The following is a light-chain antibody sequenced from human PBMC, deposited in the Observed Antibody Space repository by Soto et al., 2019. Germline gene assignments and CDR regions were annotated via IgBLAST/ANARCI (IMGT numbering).Light chain of an antibody. J-gene: IGKJ2*01. V-gene: IGKV3-20*01. CDR1: QSVSSSY. Sequence: EIVLTQSPGTLSLSPGERATLSCRASQSVSSSYLAWYQQKPGQAPRLLIYGASSRPTGIPDRFSGSGSRTDVTLTISTLEPEDFAVYYCQQYGSSPPAYTFGQGTKLEIK. CDR2: GAS. CDR3: QQYGSSPPAYT.